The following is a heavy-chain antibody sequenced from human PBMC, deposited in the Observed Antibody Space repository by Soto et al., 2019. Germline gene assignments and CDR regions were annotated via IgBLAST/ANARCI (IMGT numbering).Heavy chain of an antibody. Sequence: EVQLVESGGGLVQPGGSLRLSCAASGFRFNTNWMSWVRQAPGKGLEWVANIKHDGSERNHVDSVRGRFTISIDNAKSSLYLQMNSLRVEDTAVYYCARELYWSGRDYWGQGTLVIVSP. J-gene: IGHJ4*02. V-gene: IGHV3-7*01. CDR1: GFRFNTNW. CDR2: IKHDGSER. CDR3: ARELYWSGRDY. D-gene: IGHD3-10*01.